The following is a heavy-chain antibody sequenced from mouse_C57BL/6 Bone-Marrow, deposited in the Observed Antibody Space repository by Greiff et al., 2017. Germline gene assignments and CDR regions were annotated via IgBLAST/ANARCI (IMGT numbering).Heavy chain of an antibody. CDR2: ISPNYGTT. Sequence: VQLQQSGPELVKPGASVKISCKASGYSFTDYNMNWVKQSNGKSLEWIGVISPNYGTTSYNQKFKGRATLTVDQSSRPAYMQLNSLTSEDSAVYYCARGYDYDYAMDNWGQGTSVTVSS. CDR1: GYSFTDYN. CDR3: ARGYDYDYAMDN. V-gene: IGHV1-39*01. D-gene: IGHD2-4*01. J-gene: IGHJ4*01.